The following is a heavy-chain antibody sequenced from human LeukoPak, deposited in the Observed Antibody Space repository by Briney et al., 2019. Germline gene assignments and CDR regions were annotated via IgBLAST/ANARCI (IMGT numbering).Heavy chain of an antibody. CDR3: ARARTIQLLYYFDY. D-gene: IGHD5-18*01. J-gene: IGHJ4*02. V-gene: IGHV1-2*02. CDR2: INPNSGGT. CDR1: GYTFYNYA. Sequence: ASVKVSCKASGYTFYNYAIHWLRQAPGQGLEWMGWINPNSGGTNYAQKFQGRVTMTRDTSISTAYMELSRLKSDDTAVYYCARARTIQLLYYFDYWGQGTLVTVSS.